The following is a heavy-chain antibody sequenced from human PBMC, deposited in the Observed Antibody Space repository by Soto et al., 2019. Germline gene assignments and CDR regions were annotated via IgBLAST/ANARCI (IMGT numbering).Heavy chain of an antibody. CDR1: GDAVSSTKYY. V-gene: IGHV4-61*01. CDR2: IYYSEST. D-gene: IGHD3-10*01. J-gene: IGHJ6*02. Sequence: SETLSLTCTVSGDAVSSTKYYRSWIRQPPGKGLEWIGYIYYSESTNYNPSLKSRVTLSVDTSKNQFSLQLTSVTAADTAVYFCARDYRGIDHAGNFYYFGLDVWGQGTTVTVSS. CDR3: ARDYRGIDHAGNFYYFGLDV.